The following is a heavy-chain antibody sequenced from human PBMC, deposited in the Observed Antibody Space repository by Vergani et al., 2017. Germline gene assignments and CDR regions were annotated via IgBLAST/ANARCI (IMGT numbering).Heavy chain of an antibody. J-gene: IGHJ4*02. CDR3: ARETRDTPSSLDY. CDR1: GFDFSSYI. Sequence: VQLVESGGGLVQPGGSLRLSCVVSGFDFSSYIMNWVRQAPGRGLEWVSMTWYEGNNNYYADSVKGRFTISKDISKNTLYLQMNSLRGDDTAVYYCARETRDTPSSLDYWGQGTLVTVSS. D-gene: IGHD5-24*01. CDR2: TWYEGNNN. V-gene: IGHV3-33*08.